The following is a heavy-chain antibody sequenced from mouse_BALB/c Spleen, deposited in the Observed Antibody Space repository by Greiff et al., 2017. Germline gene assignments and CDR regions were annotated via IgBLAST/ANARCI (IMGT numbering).Heavy chain of an antibody. CDR2: MWGGGST. Sequence: QVQLQQSGPGLVAPSQSLSITCPVSGFSLTDYGVSWIRQPPGKGLEWLGVMWGGGSTYYDSALKSRLSLSKDNSKSHVFLKMNSLQTDDTAMYCCAKHYYGSSYDWYFEGWGGGSGGTVA. CDR1: GFSLTDYG. V-gene: IGHV2-6-5*01. CDR3: AKHYYGSSYDWYFEG. J-gene: IGHJ1*01. D-gene: IGHD1-1*01.